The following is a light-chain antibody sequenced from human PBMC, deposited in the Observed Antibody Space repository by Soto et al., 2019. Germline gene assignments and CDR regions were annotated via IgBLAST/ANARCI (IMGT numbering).Light chain of an antibody. J-gene: IGKJ2*01. V-gene: IGKV3-15*01. CDR2: GAS. Sequence: EIVTTQSPATLSVSPGERATLSCRASQSVSSNLAWYQQKPGQAPRLLIYGASTRATGIPARFSGSGSGTEFTLTISSLQSEDFAVYHCQQYSSWPYTFGQGTMLEIK. CDR3: QQYSSWPYT. CDR1: QSVSSN.